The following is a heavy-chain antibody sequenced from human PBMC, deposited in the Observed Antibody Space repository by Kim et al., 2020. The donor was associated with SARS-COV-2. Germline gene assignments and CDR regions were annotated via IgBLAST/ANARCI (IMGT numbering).Heavy chain of an antibody. CDR2: IIPILGIA. CDR3: AREPIAADYYYYGMDV. D-gene: IGHD6-13*01. J-gene: IGHJ6*02. CDR1: GGTFSSYA. Sequence: SVKVSCKASGGTFSSYAISWVRQAPGQGLEWMGRIIPILGIANYAQKFQGRVTITADKSTSTAYMELSSLRSEDTAVYYCAREPIAADYYYYGMDVWGQGTTVTVSS. V-gene: IGHV1-69*04.